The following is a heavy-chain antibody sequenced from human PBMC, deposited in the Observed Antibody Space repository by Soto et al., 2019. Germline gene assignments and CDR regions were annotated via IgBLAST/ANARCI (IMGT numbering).Heavy chain of an antibody. V-gene: IGHV1-2*04. Sequence: ASVKVSCKASGYTFTGYYMHWVRQAPGQGLEWMGWINPNSGGTNYAQKFQGWVTMTRDTSISTAYMELSRLRSDDTAVYYCARALSSGYDGLLGMDVWGQGTTVTVSS. CDR1: GYTFTGYY. J-gene: IGHJ6*02. CDR3: ARALSSGYDGLLGMDV. CDR2: INPNSGGT. D-gene: IGHD5-12*01.